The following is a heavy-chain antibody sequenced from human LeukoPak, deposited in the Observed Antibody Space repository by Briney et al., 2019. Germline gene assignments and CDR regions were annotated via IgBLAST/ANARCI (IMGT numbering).Heavy chain of an antibody. CDR1: GGSMSNNSYY. J-gene: IGHJ4*02. D-gene: IGHD6-19*01. CDR2: INHSGST. V-gene: IGHV4-39*07. CDR3: ARDYVGVAGTFDY. Sequence: SETLSLTCTVSGGSMSNNSYYWGWIRQPPGKGLEWIGEINHSGSTNYNPSLKSRVTISLDTSKNQFSLRLSSVTAADTAVYYCARDYVGVAGTFDYWGQGTLVTVSS.